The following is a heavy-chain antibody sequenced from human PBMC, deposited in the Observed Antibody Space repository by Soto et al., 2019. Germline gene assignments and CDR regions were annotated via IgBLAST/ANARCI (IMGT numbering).Heavy chain of an antibody. J-gene: IGHJ4*02. Sequence: GSLRLSGAASGFAFSEYAMNWVREAPGKGLEWVSAISGGAGDTYYADSVKGRFTISRDNSKNTLYLQMKSLRAEDTVIYYCAKSSRITLVRGVTDYWGQGTLVTVSS. V-gene: IGHV3-23*01. CDR3: AKSSRITLVRGVTDY. D-gene: IGHD3-10*01. CDR1: GFAFSEYA. CDR2: ISGGAGDT.